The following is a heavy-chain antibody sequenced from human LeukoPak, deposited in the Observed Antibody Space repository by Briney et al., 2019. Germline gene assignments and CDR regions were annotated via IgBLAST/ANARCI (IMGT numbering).Heavy chain of an antibody. Sequence: GRSLRLSCAASGFTFSSYGMHWVRQASGKGLEWVAVIWYDGSNKYYADSVKGRFTISRDNSKNTLYLQMNSLRAEDTAVYCCARGGDIVVVVAARDWYFDLWGRGTLVTVSS. D-gene: IGHD2-15*01. CDR1: GFTFSSYG. V-gene: IGHV3-33*01. CDR3: ARGGDIVVVVAARDWYFDL. J-gene: IGHJ2*01. CDR2: IWYDGSNK.